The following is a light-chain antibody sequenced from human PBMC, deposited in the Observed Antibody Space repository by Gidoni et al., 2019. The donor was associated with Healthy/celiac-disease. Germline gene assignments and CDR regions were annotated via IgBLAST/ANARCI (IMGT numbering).Light chain of an antibody. V-gene: IGKV3-11*01. CDR3: QQRSNWPTLT. Sequence: ENVLTQSPATLSLSPGERATLSCRASQSVSRYLAWYQQKPGQAPRLLIYDASNRATGIPARFSGSGSGTDFTLTISSLVPEDFAVYYCQQRSNWPTLTFGGGTKVEIK. CDR2: DAS. J-gene: IGKJ4*01. CDR1: QSVSRY.